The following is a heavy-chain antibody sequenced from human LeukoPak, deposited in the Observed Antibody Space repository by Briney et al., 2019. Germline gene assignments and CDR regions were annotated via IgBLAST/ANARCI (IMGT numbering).Heavy chain of an antibody. CDR1: GFTFSSYA. V-gene: IGHV3-30*04. CDR2: ISYDGSNK. D-gene: IGHD3-9*01. CDR3: ARVDILTGLYYFDY. J-gene: IGHJ4*02. Sequence: GGSLRLSCAASGFTFSSYAMHWVRQAPGKGLEWVAVISYDGSNKYYADSVKGRFTISRDNAKNSLYLQMNSLRAEDTAVYYCARVDILTGLYYFDYWGQGTLVTVSS.